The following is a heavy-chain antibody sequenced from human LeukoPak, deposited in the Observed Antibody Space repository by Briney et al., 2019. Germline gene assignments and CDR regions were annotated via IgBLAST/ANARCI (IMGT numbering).Heavy chain of an antibody. Sequence: GGSLRLSCAVSGFTFSSYSMNWVRQAPGKGLEWVSSISSSSNYIYYADSVRGRFTISRDNAKNSLSLQMNSLRAEDTAVYYCARPCSVGGSYGYWGQGTLVTVSS. CDR1: GFTFSSYS. V-gene: IGHV3-21*01. CDR2: ISSSSNYI. D-gene: IGHD1-26*01. CDR3: ARPCSVGGSYGY. J-gene: IGHJ4*02.